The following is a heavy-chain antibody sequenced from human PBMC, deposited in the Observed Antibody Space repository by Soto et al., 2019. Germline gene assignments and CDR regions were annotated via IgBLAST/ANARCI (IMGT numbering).Heavy chain of an antibody. CDR2: INGDGGST. CDR3: ARGLYLKYGQDY. V-gene: IGHV3-74*01. Sequence: EVQLVESGGGLVQTGGSLRLSCAASGFTFSSYWMHWVRQAPGKGVVWVSRINGDGGSTNYADSVKDRFTISRDNAKNTVYLQVDSLRAEDTAVYYCARGLYLKYGQDYWGQGTLVTVSS. D-gene: IGHD2-2*01. J-gene: IGHJ4*02. CDR1: GFTFSSYW.